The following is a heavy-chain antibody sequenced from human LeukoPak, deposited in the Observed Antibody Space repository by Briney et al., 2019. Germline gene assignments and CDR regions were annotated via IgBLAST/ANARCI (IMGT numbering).Heavy chain of an antibody. D-gene: IGHD2-2*02. Sequence: GGSLRLSCAASGFTFSSYAMSWVRQAPGKGLEWVSTISGDRGRTDYADSVKGRFTISRDSSKNTLYLQMNSLRADDTAVYYCAKLRYCSSTSCYKYYFDYWGQGTLVTVSS. CDR2: ISGDRGRT. V-gene: IGHV3-23*01. J-gene: IGHJ4*02. CDR1: GFTFSSYA. CDR3: AKLRYCSSTSCYKYYFDY.